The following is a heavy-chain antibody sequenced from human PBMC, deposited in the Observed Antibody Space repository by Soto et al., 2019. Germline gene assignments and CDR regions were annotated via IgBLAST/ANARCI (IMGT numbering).Heavy chain of an antibody. V-gene: IGHV4-4*02. Sequence: QVQLQESGPGLVEPSGTLSLTCAVSGGSISKDNWWNWVRQPPGKGLEWIGEISHSGTTNYNPSRNSRATIAVDMSKNQFSLKLSSVTAADTAVYYCTKDHTGADAFEIWGQGIMVTVSS. D-gene: IGHD7-27*01. J-gene: IGHJ3*02. CDR2: ISHSGTT. CDR3: TKDHTGADAFEI. CDR1: GGSISKDNW.